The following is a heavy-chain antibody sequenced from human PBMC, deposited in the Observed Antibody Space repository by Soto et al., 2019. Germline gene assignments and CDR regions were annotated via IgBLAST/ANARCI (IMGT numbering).Heavy chain of an antibody. V-gene: IGHV3-15*07. CDR3: TTADSSSGPFYYYYGMDV. D-gene: IGHD6-13*01. Sequence: EVQLVESGGGLVKPGGSLRLSCAASGFTFSNAWMNWVRQAPGKGLEWVGRIKSKTDGGTTDYAAPVKGRFTISRDDSKNTLYLQMNSLKTEDTAVYYCTTADSSSGPFYYYYGMDVWGQGTTVTVSS. CDR1: GFTFSNAW. CDR2: IKSKTDGGTT. J-gene: IGHJ6*02.